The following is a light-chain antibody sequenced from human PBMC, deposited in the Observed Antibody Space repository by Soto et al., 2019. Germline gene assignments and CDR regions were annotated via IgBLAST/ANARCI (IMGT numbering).Light chain of an antibody. CDR1: QSVNSY. V-gene: IGKV3-15*01. Sequence: EIVMTQSPATLSVSPGERATLSCRASQSVNSYLAWYQQKPGQAPRLLMYGASTRATAIPARFSGSGSGTEFILTNSSLQSEDFAVYYCQQYYKWPLTFGGGTKVEI. CDR2: GAS. J-gene: IGKJ4*01. CDR3: QQYYKWPLT.